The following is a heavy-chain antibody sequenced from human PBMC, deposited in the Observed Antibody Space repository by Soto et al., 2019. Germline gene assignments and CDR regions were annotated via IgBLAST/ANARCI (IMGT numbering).Heavy chain of an antibody. CDR1: GFTFSSYG. J-gene: IGHJ3*02. V-gene: IGHV3-30*18. CDR2: ISYDGSNK. CDR3: AKPVWFGELNDAFDI. D-gene: IGHD3-10*01. Sequence: QVQLVESGGDVVQPGRSLRLSCAASGFTFSSYGMHWVRQAPGKGLEWVAVISYDGSNKYYADSVKGRFTISRDNSKNTLYLQMNSLRAEDTAVYYCAKPVWFGELNDAFDIWGQGTMVTVSS.